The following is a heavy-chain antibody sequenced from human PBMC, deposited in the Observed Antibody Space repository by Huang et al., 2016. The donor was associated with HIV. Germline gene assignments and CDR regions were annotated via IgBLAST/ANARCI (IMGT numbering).Heavy chain of an antibody. V-gene: IGHV3-30*18. Sequence: QVHLVESGGGVVQPGRSLRLSCAASGFTFSGCGMHWVRQAPGKGLEWVAVITFDGKNKYYADSVRGRFTVSRDNSQNTVSLQMNTLRAEDTAVYYCAKDNDLYYFDYWGQGTLVTVSS. CDR3: AKDNDLYYFDY. CDR2: ITFDGKNK. CDR1: GFTFSGCG. D-gene: IGHD1-1*01. J-gene: IGHJ4*02.